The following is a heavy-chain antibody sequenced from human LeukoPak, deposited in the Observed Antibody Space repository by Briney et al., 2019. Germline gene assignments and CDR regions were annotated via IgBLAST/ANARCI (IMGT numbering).Heavy chain of an antibody. CDR3: AREGYYDSSGYYYYEYFDY. V-gene: IGHV1-3*01. D-gene: IGHD3-22*01. CDR2: INAGNGNT. J-gene: IGHJ4*02. Sequence: ASVKVSCKASGYTFTGYAMHWVRQAPGQRLEWMGWINAGNGNTKYSQKFQGRVTITRDTSASTAYMELSSLRSENTAVYYCAREGYYDSSGYYYYEYFDYWGQGTLVTVSS. CDR1: GYTFTGYA.